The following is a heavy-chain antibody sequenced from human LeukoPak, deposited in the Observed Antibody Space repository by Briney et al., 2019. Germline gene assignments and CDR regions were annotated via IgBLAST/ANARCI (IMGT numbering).Heavy chain of an antibody. CDR1: GYTFTNYY. Sequence: GASVKVSCKASGYTFTNYYIHWVRQAPGQGLEWMGLINPGGDNTDYAQNFQGRVTMTRDTSTSTVYMWLSSLRSEDTAVYYCARIRDGYNDAYDVWGQGTMVTVSS. D-gene: IGHD5-24*01. V-gene: IGHV1-46*01. J-gene: IGHJ3*01. CDR2: INPGGDNT. CDR3: ARIRDGYNDAYDV.